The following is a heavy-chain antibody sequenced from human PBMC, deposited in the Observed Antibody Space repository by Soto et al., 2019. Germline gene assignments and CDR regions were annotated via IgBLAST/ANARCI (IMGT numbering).Heavy chain of an antibody. Sequence: GGSLRLSCAASGFTFSSYSMNWVRQAPGKGLEWVSSISSSSSYIYYADSVKGRFTISRDNAKNSLYLQMNSLRAEDTAVYYCARAWGNIATRDMDVWGKGTTVTVSS. CDR1: GFTFSSYS. CDR3: ARAWGNIATRDMDV. J-gene: IGHJ6*03. CDR2: ISSSSSYI. V-gene: IGHV3-21*01. D-gene: IGHD6-6*01.